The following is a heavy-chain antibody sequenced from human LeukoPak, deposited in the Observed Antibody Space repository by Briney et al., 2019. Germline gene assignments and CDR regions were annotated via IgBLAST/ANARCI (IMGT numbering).Heavy chain of an antibody. J-gene: IGHJ3*02. Sequence: GSLRLSCAASGFTFTSYGMNWVRLAPGKGLEWVSGISGGGGITYYADSVKGRFTISRDNSKNTLYLQMNSLRAEDTAVYYCAKDHFSGSYDAFDIWGQGTMVTVSS. CDR2: ISGGGGIT. CDR3: AKDHFSGSYDAFDI. V-gene: IGHV3-23*01. CDR1: GFTFTSYG. D-gene: IGHD3-10*01.